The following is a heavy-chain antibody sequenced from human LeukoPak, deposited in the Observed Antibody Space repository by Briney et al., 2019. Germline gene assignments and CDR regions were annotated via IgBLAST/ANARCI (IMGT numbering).Heavy chain of an antibody. CDR2: ITGSSGNT. CDR1: GFTVSSNY. J-gene: IGHJ4*02. CDR3: GRDFNY. Sequence: GGSLRLSCAASGFTVSSNYMGWVRQAPGKGLEWVSTITGSSGNTYYAEPAKGRFTISRDNAKNLLYLQMNSLRAEDTAVYYCGRDFNYWGQGTLVTVAS. V-gene: IGHV3-21*01.